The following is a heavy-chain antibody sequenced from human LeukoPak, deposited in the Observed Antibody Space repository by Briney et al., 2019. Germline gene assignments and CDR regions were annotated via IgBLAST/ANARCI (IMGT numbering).Heavy chain of an antibody. D-gene: IGHD4-23*01. CDR3: ARVGVDYSGNIIKYFFDY. CDR2: IYYSGSA. V-gene: IGHV4-59*01. CDR1: GGSISSYQ. Sequence: PSETLSLTCTVSGGSISSYQWSWIRQPPGKVLEWIGNIYYSGSANYNPSLKSRVTISVDTSKNQFSLKLSPVTAADTAVYYCARVGVDYSGNIIKYFFDYWGQGTLVTVSS. J-gene: IGHJ4*02.